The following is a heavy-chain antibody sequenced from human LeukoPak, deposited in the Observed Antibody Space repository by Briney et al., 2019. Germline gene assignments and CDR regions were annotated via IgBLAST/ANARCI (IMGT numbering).Heavy chain of an antibody. CDR2: IKRDGSEK. J-gene: IGHJ4*02. CDR1: GFTFSDYW. Sequence: GGSLRLSCAASGFTFSDYWMSWVRQAPGKGLEWVANIKRDGSEKFYVDSVKGRFTISRDNSKNTLYLQMNSLRAEDTAVYYCAKGGSGSFVVATIFDYWGQGTLVTVSS. V-gene: IGHV3-7*01. CDR3: AKGGSGSFVVATIFDY. D-gene: IGHD2-15*01.